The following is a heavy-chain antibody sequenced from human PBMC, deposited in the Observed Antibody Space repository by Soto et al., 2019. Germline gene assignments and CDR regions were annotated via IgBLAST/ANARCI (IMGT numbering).Heavy chain of an antibody. J-gene: IGHJ5*02. CDR1: GYTFTNND. V-gene: IGHV1-8*02. D-gene: IGHD5-18*01. CDR2: MNPGSGDT. Sequence: SVKVSCKASGYTFTNNDVSWVRQATGQGLEWMGWMNPGSGDTGYAQKFQGRVTMTRDISIATAYMELSSLTSEDTAIYYCARMESFGSLNWLDPWGQGTLVTVSS. CDR3: ARMESFGSLNWLDP.